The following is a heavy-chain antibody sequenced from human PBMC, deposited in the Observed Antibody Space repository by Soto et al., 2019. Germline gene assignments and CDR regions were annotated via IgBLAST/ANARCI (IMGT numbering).Heavy chain of an antibody. CDR3: ASRHVDTAMVGIGRFDY. J-gene: IGHJ4*02. D-gene: IGHD5-18*01. CDR1: GGSISSGGYY. CDR2: IYYSGST. Sequence: SSETLSLTCTVSGGSISSGGYYWSWIRQHPGKGLEWIGYIYYSGSTYYNPSLKSRVTISVDTSKNQFSLKLSSVTAADTAVYYCASRHVDTAMVGIGRFDYWGQGTLVTVSS. V-gene: IGHV4-31*03.